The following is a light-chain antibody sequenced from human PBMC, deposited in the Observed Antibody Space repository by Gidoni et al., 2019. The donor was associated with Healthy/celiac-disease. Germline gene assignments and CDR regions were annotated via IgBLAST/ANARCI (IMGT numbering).Light chain of an antibody. CDR2: AAS. CDR3: KQSYSTPPT. V-gene: IGKV1-39*01. CDR1: QSISSY. J-gene: IGKJ4*01. Sequence: DIQMPQSPSSLSASVGDRVTITCRASQSISSYLNWYQQKPGKAPKLLIYAASSLQSGVPSRFSGSGSGTDFTLTISSLQPEDFATYYCKQSYSTPPTFGGGTKVEIK.